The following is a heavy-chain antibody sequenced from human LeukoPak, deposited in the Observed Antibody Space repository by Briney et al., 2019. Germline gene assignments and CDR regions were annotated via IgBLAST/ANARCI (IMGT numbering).Heavy chain of an antibody. J-gene: IGHJ4*02. CDR2: MNPNSANT. CDR3: ARARLVRGPVTPLYYFDY. D-gene: IGHD2-8*02. Sequence: ASVKVSCKVSGYTFTTYDINWVRQATGQGLEWMGWMNPNSANTGYAQKFQGRVTITRNTSISTAYMELNSLRSDDTAVYYCARARLVRGPVTPLYYFDYWGQGVLVTVCS. V-gene: IGHV1-8*01. CDR1: GYTFTTYD.